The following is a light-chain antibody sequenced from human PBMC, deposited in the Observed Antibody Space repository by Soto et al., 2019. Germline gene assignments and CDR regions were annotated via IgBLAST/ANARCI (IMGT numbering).Light chain of an antibody. J-gene: IGLJ3*02. CDR1: SSDVGGYNY. Sequence: QSALTQPPSASGSPGQSVTISCTGTSSDVGGYNYVSWYQQHPGNAPKLMIYEISKRPSGVPDRFSGSKSGNTASLTVSGLQAEDEADYYCSSYVGSNRVFGGGTKLTVL. V-gene: IGLV2-8*01. CDR3: SSYVGSNRV. CDR2: EIS.